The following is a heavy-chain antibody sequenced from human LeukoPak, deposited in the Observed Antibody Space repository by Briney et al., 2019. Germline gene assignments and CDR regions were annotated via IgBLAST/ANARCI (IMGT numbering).Heavy chain of an antibody. Sequence: GESLKISCKGSGYSFTSYWIGWVRQMPGKGLEWMGRIDPSDSYTNYSPSFQGHVTISADKSISTAYLQWSSLKASDTAMYYCARHGEGYDYFDYWGQGTLVTVSS. V-gene: IGHV5-10-1*01. D-gene: IGHD5-12*01. CDR2: IDPSDSYT. J-gene: IGHJ4*02. CDR3: ARHGEGYDYFDY. CDR1: GYSFTSYW.